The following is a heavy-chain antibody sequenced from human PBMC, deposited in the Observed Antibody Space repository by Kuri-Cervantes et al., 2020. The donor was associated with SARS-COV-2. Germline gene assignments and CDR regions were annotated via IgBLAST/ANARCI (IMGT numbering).Heavy chain of an antibody. Sequence: ESLKISCAASGFTFSSYWMSWVRQAPGKGLEWIGEINHSGSTNYNPSLKSRVTISVDTSKNQFSLKLSSVTAADTAVYYCARGRLTYGSGSYYQHYYYGMDVWGQGTTVTVSS. CDR2: INHSGST. D-gene: IGHD3-10*01. CDR3: ARGRLTYGSGSYYQHYYYGMDV. V-gene: IGHV4-34*01. J-gene: IGHJ6*02. CDR1: GFTFSSYW.